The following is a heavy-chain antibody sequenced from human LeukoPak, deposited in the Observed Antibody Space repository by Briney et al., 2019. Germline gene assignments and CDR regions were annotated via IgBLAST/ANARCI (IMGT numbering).Heavy chain of an antibody. CDR3: ARGIAMVREIDY. V-gene: IGHV3-23*01. Sequence: ETLSLTCTVSGGSISSSSYYWGWIRQPPGKGLEWVSAISGSGGSTYYADSVKGRFTISRDNSKNTLYLQMNSLRAEDTAVYYCARGIAMVREIDYWGQGTLVTVSS. D-gene: IGHD3-10*01. CDR1: GGSISSSSYY. CDR2: ISGSGGST. J-gene: IGHJ4*02.